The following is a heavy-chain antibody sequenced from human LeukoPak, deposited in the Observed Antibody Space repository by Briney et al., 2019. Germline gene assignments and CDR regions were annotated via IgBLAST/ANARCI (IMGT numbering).Heavy chain of an antibody. Sequence: GGSLRLSCAASGFTFSDHYMDWVRQAPGKGLEWVGRTRNKANSYTTEYAASVKGRFTISRDDSKNSLYLQLNSLKTEDTAVYSCASSYYDFWSGYYTAAYWGQGTLVTVSS. CDR1: GFTFSDHY. D-gene: IGHD3-3*01. J-gene: IGHJ4*02. V-gene: IGHV3-72*01. CDR2: TRNKANSYTT. CDR3: ASSYYDFWSGYYTAAY.